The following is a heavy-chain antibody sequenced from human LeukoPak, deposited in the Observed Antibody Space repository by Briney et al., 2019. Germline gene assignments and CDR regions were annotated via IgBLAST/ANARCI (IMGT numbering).Heavy chain of an antibody. D-gene: IGHD3-10*01. J-gene: IGHJ4*02. CDR1: GFTFSSYI. Sequence: PGGSLRLSCAASGFTFSSYIMNWVRQAPGKGLEWVSSISSSSDYIYYADSVKGRFTISRDNAKNSLYVQMNSLRAEDTAVYYCARGSGSGSYYPRFDYWGQGTLVTVSS. V-gene: IGHV3-21*01. CDR3: ARGSGSGSYYPRFDY. CDR2: ISSSSDYI.